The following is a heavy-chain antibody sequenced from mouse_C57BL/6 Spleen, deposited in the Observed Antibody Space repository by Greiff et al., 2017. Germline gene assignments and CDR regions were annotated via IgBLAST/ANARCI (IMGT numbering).Heavy chain of an antibody. CDR3: ARRITTVVGAMDY. Sequence: EVQRVESGPELVKPGDSVKISCKASGYSFTGYFMNWVMQSHGKSLEWIGRINPYNGDTFYNQKFKGKATLTVDKSSSTAHMGLRSLTSEDSAVYYCARRITTVVGAMDYWGQGTSVTVSS. CDR1: GYSFTGYF. V-gene: IGHV1-20*01. CDR2: INPYNGDT. J-gene: IGHJ4*01. D-gene: IGHD1-1*01.